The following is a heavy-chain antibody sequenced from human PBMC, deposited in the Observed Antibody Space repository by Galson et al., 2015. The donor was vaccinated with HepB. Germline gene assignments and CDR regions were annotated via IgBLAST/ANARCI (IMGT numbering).Heavy chain of an antibody. CDR1: GYTFTSYG. V-gene: IGHV1-18*04. CDR2: ISAHNGNT. D-gene: IGHD3-9*01. Sequence: SVKVSCKASGYTFTSYGISWVRQAPGQGLEWMGWISAHNGNTNYAQKLQGRVTMTTDTSTSTAYMELRSLRSDDTAVYYCARVRYDILTGYNYYGMDVWGQGTTVTVSS. J-gene: IGHJ6*02. CDR3: ARVRYDILTGYNYYGMDV.